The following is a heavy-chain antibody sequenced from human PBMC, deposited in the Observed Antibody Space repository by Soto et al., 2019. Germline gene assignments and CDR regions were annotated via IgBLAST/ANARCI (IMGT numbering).Heavy chain of an antibody. D-gene: IGHD3-10*01. CDR2: INPNSGGT. CDR3: ARAQLLWFGEFHGAFDI. CDR1: GYTFTGYY. J-gene: IGHJ3*02. V-gene: IGHV1-2*04. Sequence: ASVKVSCKASGYTFTGYYMHWVRQAPGQGLEWMGWINPNSGGTNYAQKFQGWVTMTRDTSISTAYVELSRLRSDDTAVYYCARAQLLWFGEFHGAFDIWGQGTMVTVSS.